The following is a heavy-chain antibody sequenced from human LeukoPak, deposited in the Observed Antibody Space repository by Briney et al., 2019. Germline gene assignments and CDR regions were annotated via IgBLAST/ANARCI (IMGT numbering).Heavy chain of an antibody. D-gene: IGHD3/OR15-3a*01. CDR2: IKQDGSEK. CDR3: ARGPDKKGNVDTHYYMDV. CDR1: GFTFSSYW. Sequence: GGSLRLSCAASGFTFSSYWMSWVRQAPGKGLEWVANIKQDGSEKYYVDSVKGRFTISRDNAKNSLYLQMNSLRAEDTAVYYCARGPDKKGNVDTHYYMDVWGKGTTVTVSS. J-gene: IGHJ6*03. V-gene: IGHV3-7*01.